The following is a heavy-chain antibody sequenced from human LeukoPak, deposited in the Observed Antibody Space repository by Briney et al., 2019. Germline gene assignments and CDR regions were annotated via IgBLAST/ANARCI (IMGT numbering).Heavy chain of an antibody. J-gene: IGHJ4*02. CDR1: GGTFSSYA. CDR2: IIPIFGTA. V-gene: IGHV1-69*13. Sequence: VASVKVSCKASGGTFSSYAISWVRQAPGQGLEWMGGIIPIFGTANYAQKFQGRVTITADESTSTAYMELSSLRSEDTAVYYCARDRGTYRGGDCYANWGQGTLVTVSS. D-gene: IGHD2-21*02. CDR3: ARDRGTYRGGDCYAN.